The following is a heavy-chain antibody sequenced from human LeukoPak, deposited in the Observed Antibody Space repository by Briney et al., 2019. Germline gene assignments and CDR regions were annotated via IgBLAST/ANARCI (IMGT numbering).Heavy chain of an antibody. CDR1: GFTFSNYD. V-gene: IGHV3-30*02. CDR3: AKNRVGHNYADAFEI. CDR2: IRYDGSDK. Sequence: GGSLRLSCAASGFTFSNYDMHWVRQAPGKGLEWVAFIRYDGSDKYYVDSVKGRFTISRDNSRNILYLQMNSLTAEDTAVYYCAKNRVGHNYADAFEIWGQGTMVRVCS. J-gene: IGHJ3*02. D-gene: IGHD5-24*01.